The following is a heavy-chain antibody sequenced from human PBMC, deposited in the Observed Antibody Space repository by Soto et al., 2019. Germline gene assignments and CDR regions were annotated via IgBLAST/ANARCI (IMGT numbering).Heavy chain of an antibody. Sequence: SVKVSCKASGGTFSSYAISWVRQAPGQGLEWMGGIIPIFGTANYAQKFQGRVTITADKSTSTAYMELSSLRSEDTAVYYCARGGLPLTPAFDYWGQGTLVTVSS. CDR1: GGTFSSYA. CDR3: ARGGLPLTPAFDY. D-gene: IGHD3-16*01. CDR2: IIPIFGTA. J-gene: IGHJ4*02. V-gene: IGHV1-69*06.